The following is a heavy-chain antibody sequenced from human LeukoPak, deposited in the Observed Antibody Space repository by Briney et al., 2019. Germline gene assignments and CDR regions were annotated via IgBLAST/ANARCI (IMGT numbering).Heavy chain of an antibody. J-gene: IGHJ4*02. CDR2: INAGNGNT. CDR1: GYTFSIYA. V-gene: IGHV1-3*01. D-gene: IGHD3-10*01. CDR3: ARELLWFGDPGSFVY. Sequence: ASVKVSCKASGYTFSIYAMHWVRQAPGQRLEWMGWINAGNGNTKYSQKFQGRVTITRDTSASTAYMELSSLRSEDTAVYYCARELLWFGDPGSFVYWGQGTLVTVSP.